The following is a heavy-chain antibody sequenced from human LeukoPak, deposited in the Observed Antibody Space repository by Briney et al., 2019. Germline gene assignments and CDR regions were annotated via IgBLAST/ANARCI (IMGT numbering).Heavy chain of an antibody. CDR3: AKKGRLRGANSGYGR. V-gene: IGHV3-30*18. D-gene: IGHD5-12*01. CDR2: ISYDGNNK. Sequence: GRSLRLSCAASGFTFSSYGMHWVRQAPGKGLEWVAIISYDGNNKYYADSVKGRFTISRDNFKNTLSLQMNSLRAEDTAVYYCAKKGRLRGANSGYGRWGQGTLVTVSS. CDR1: GFTFSSYG. J-gene: IGHJ4*02.